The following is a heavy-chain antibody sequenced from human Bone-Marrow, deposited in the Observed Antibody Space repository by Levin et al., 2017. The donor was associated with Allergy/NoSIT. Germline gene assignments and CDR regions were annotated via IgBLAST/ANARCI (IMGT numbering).Heavy chain of an antibody. V-gene: IGHV4-59*01. CDR3: ARNNYDVWSGSLNWYFDL. CDR1: GVSISSYY. Sequence: GSLRLSCTVSGVSISSYYWSWIRQPPGKGLEWIGYIYYSGNTNYNPSLKSRVTISLDTSKNQFSLKLSSVTAADTAVYYCARNNYDVWSGSLNWYFDLWGRGTLVTVSS. CDR2: IYYSGNT. D-gene: IGHD3-3*01. J-gene: IGHJ2*01.